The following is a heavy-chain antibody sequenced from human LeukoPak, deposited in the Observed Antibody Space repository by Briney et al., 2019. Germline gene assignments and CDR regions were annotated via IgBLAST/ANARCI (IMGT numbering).Heavy chain of an antibody. D-gene: IGHD2-15*01. CDR3: ARDHCSSGGCYEEYYYGVDV. CDR1: GYTFTDYY. CDR2: INPNDGGT. V-gene: IGHV1-2*04. Sequence: ASVKVSCKASGYTFTDYYIQWVRQAPGQGLEWMGWINPNDGGTNYAQKFQGSVTMTRDTSINTAYMEVSRLRSDDTAVYYCARDHCSSGGCYEEYYYGVDVWGQGTTVTVSS. J-gene: IGHJ6*02.